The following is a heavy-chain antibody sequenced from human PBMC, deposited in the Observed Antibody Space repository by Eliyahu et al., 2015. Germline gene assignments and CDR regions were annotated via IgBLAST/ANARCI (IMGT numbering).Heavy chain of an antibody. V-gene: IGHV3-7*01. Sequence: EVQLVESGGGLVXPGGSLRLSCAXSGFTFXSYFMSWVRQAPGKGLEWVANIKQDGSQKYYVDSMKGRFTISRDNAKNSVYLQMDSLRAEDTAVYYCARTSNGIPFEYWGQGTLVTVSS. CDR2: IKQDGSQK. D-gene: IGHD2-21*01. CDR3: ARTSNGIPFEY. CDR1: GFTFXSYF. J-gene: IGHJ4*02.